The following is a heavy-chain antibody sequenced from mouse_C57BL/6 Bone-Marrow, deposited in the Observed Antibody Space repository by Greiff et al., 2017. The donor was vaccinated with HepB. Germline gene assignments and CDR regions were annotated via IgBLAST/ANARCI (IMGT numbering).Heavy chain of an antibody. V-gene: IGHV5-2*01. CDR1: EYEFPTHD. J-gene: IGHJ3*01. Sequence: EVMLVESGGGLVQPGESLKLSCESNEYEFPTHDMSWVRKTPEKRLELVAAINSDGGSTYYPDTMERRVIITRDNTKKTLYLQMSSLRSEDTALYYCARHDYDGAWFAYWGQATLVTVSA. CDR2: INSDGGST. CDR3: ARHDYDGAWFAY. D-gene: IGHD2-4*01.